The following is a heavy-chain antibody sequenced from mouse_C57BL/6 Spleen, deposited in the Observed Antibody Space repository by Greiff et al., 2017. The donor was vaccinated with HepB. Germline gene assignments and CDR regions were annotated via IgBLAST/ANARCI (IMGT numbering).Heavy chain of an antibody. CDR1: GFNIKDYY. V-gene: IGHV14-2*01. D-gene: IGHD1-1*01. Sequence: VQLQQSGAELVKPGASVKLSCTASGFNIKDYYMHWVKQRTEQGLEWIGRIDPEDGETKYDPKFQGKATITADTSSNTAYLQLSSLTSEDTAVYYCAREGVITTVFDYWGQGTTLTVSS. CDR3: AREGVITTVFDY. CDR2: IDPEDGET. J-gene: IGHJ2*01.